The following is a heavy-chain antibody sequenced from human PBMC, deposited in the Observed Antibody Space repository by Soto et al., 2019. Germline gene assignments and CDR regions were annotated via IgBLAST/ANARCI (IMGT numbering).Heavy chain of an antibody. V-gene: IGHV4-59*01. Sequence: QVQLQESGPGLVKPSETLSLTCTVSGGSISSYYWSWIRQPPGKGLEWIGYIYYSGSTNYNPSLKSRVTISVDTSKNQFSLKLSSVTAADTAVYYCARAGEMATITLDYWGQGTLVTVSS. CDR1: GGSISSYY. CDR2: IYYSGST. J-gene: IGHJ4*02. D-gene: IGHD5-12*01. CDR3: ARAGEMATITLDY.